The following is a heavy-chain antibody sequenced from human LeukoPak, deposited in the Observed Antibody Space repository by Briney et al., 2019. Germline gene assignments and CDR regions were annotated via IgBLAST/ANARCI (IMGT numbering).Heavy chain of an antibody. CDR1: GGTFSSYA. D-gene: IGHD6-13*01. J-gene: IGHJ6*03. Sequence: ASVKVSCKASGGTFSSYAISWVRQAPGQGLEWMGRIIPIFGTANYAQKFQGRVTITTDESTSTAYMELSSLRSEDTAVYYCAWAGYSSSWLYYYYMDVWGKGTTVTVSS. V-gene: IGHV1-69*05. CDR3: AWAGYSSSWLYYYYMDV. CDR2: IIPIFGTA.